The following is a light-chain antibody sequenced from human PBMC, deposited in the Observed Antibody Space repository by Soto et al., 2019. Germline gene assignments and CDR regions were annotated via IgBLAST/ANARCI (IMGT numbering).Light chain of an antibody. V-gene: IGLV2-14*01. CDR2: EVT. Sequence: QSALTQPASVSGSPGQSITISCSGFDSDVGDYNYVSCYQQHAGKVPKLIIYEVTNRPLGVSNRFSGSKSGYTASLTISGLHTDDEADYYCSSYTSTTRLFGGGTKLTVL. CDR1: DSDVGDYNY. J-gene: IGLJ2*01. CDR3: SSYTSTTRL.